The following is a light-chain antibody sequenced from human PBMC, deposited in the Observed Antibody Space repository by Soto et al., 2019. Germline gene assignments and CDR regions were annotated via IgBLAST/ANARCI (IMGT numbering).Light chain of an antibody. Sequence: DIQMTQSPSSLSASEGDSVTITCQSSHDVIRKLKWFQQQPGASPQLLIYDASNLERGVPSRCSGSGSGTYFTLTSSSLQHEDVATYYCQQYNSMLSFGGGTEVEIK. CDR2: DAS. CDR1: HDVIRK. CDR3: QQYNSMLS. J-gene: IGKJ4*01. V-gene: IGKV1-33*01.